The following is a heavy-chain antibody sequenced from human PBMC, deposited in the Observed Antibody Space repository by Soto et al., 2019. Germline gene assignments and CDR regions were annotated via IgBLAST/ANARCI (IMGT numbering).Heavy chain of an antibody. CDR1: GGSINSSSYY. D-gene: IGHD3-22*01. J-gene: IGHJ5*02. CDR2: IYYSGGT. CDR3: ARARQYYDCELDP. Sequence: PSETLSLTCTVSGGSINSSSYYWGWIRQPPGKGLEWIGIIYYSGGTYYNSSLKSRVTMSVDTSKNQFSLKLSSVTAADTAVYYCARARQYYDCELDPWGQGTLVTVSS. V-gene: IGHV4-39*01.